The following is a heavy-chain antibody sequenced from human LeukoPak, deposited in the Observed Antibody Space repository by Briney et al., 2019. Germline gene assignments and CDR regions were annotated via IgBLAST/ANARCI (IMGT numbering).Heavy chain of an antibody. CDR1: GYTFTSYH. CDR2: MNPYSGDR. D-gene: IGHD4-17*01. Sequence: GASVKVSCKTSGYTFTSYHINWVRQATGQGLEWMGWMNPYSGDRGYAQKFQGRVSITSDTSISTAYMELSSLRSEDTAVYFCARTTSLTASSYDYWGQGTLVTVSS. CDR3: ARTTSLTASSYDY. J-gene: IGHJ4*02. V-gene: IGHV1-8*03.